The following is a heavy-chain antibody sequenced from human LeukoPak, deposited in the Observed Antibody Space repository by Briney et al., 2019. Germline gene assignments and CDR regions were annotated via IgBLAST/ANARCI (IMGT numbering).Heavy chain of an antibody. CDR1: GGSISSYY. J-gene: IGHJ4*02. D-gene: IGHD2-2*01. V-gene: IGHV4-59*01. Sequence: SETLSLTCTVSGGSISSYYWSWIRQPPGKGLEWIGYIYYSGSTNYNPSLKSRVTISVDTSKNQFSLKLSPVTAADTAVYYCVRGHCSSTSCPFDYWGQGTLVTVSS. CDR2: IYYSGST. CDR3: VRGHCSSTSCPFDY.